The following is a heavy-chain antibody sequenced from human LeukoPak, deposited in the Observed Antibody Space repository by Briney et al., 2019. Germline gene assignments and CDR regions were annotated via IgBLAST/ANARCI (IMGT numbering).Heavy chain of an antibody. CDR3: ARHTVDIVAPYAFDI. Sequence: GASVKVSCKASGGTFSSYAISWVRQAPGQGLEWMGRIIPILGIANYAQKLQGRVTITADKSTSTAYMELSSLRSEDTAVYYCARHTVDIVAPYAFDIWGQGTMVTVSS. D-gene: IGHD5-12*01. J-gene: IGHJ3*02. CDR2: IIPILGIA. CDR1: GGTFSSYA. V-gene: IGHV1-69*04.